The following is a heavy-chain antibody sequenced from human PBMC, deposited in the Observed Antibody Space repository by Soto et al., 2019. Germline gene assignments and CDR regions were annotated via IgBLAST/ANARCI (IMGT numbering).Heavy chain of an antibody. CDR3: AITSRGYYYGSGSYHGFDP. J-gene: IGHJ5*02. Sequence: SETLSLTCAVYGGSFSGYYWSWIRQPPGKGLEWIGEVNHGGSTNYNPSLKTRVTTSVDTSKNQLSLQLSSVTAADTPVYYCAITSRGYYYGSGSYHGFDPWGQGTLVTVSS. CDR1: GGSFSGYY. D-gene: IGHD3-10*01. CDR2: VNHGGST. V-gene: IGHV4-34*01.